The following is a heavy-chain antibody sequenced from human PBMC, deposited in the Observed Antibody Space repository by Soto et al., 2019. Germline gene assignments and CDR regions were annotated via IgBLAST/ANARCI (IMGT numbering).Heavy chain of an antibody. CDR3: ARAPSKQWLVRYFDY. CDR2: IWYDGSNK. V-gene: IGHV3-33*01. CDR1: GFTFSSYG. Sequence: GGSLRLSCAASGFTFSSYGMHWVRQAPGKGLEWVAVIWYDGSNKYYADSVKGRFTISRDNSKNTLYLQMNSLRAEDTAVYYCARAPSKQWLVRYFDYWGQGTLVTVSS. J-gene: IGHJ4*02. D-gene: IGHD6-19*01.